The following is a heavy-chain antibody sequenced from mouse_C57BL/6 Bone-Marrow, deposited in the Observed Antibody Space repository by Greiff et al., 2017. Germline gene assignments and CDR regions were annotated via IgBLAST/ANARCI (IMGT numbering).Heavy chain of an antibody. Sequence: VQLQQPGAELVRPGTSVKLSCTASGYTFTSYWMHWVKQRPGQGLEWIGVIDPSDSYTNYNQKFKGKATLTVDTSSSTAYLQLSSRTSEDSAVYYCAKGGNYVGDYWGQGTTLTVSS. J-gene: IGHJ2*01. CDR3: AKGGNYVGDY. D-gene: IGHD2-1*01. V-gene: IGHV1-59*01. CDR1: GYTFTSYW. CDR2: IDPSDSYT.